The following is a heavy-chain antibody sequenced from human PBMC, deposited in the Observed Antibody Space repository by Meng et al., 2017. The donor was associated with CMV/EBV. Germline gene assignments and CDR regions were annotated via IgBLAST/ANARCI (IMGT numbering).Heavy chain of an antibody. J-gene: IGHJ4*02. CDR3: ARVAAAGDFDY. V-gene: IGHV3-53*01. Sequence: GESLKISCAASGFTVSSNYMSWVRQAPGKGLEWVSVIYSGGSTYYADSVKGRFTISRDNSKNTLYLQMNSLRPEDTALYHCARVAAAGDFDYWGQGTLVTVSS. D-gene: IGHD6-13*01. CDR2: IYSGGST. CDR1: GFTVSSNY.